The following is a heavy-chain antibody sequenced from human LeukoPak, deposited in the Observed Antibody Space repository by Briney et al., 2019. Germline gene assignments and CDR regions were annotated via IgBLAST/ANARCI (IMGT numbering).Heavy chain of an antibody. J-gene: IGHJ4*02. CDR2: MNPNSGNT. CDR1: GYTFTSYD. CDR3: ARGSFGYSSGWYLPEVDY. D-gene: IGHD6-19*01. V-gene: IGHV1-8*01. Sequence: ASVKVSCKASGYTFTSYDINWVRQATGQGLEWMGWMNPNSGNTGYAQKFQGRVTMTRNTSISTAYMELSSLRSEDTAVYYCARGSFGYSSGWYLPEVDYWGQGTLVTVSS.